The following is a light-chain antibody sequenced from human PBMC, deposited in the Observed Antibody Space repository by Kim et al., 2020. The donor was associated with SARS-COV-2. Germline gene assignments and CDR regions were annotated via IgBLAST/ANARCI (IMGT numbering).Light chain of an antibody. CDR3: NSYTSSSTFV. V-gene: IGLV2-14*03. CDR2: DVS. J-gene: IGLJ3*02. CDR1: SSDVGGYNY. Sequence: QSALAQPASVSGSPGQSITISCTGTSSDVGGYNYVSWYQQHPGKAPKLMIHDVSKRPSGVSSRFSGSKSGNTASLTISGLQAEDEADYYCNSYTSSSTFVFGGGTQLTVL.